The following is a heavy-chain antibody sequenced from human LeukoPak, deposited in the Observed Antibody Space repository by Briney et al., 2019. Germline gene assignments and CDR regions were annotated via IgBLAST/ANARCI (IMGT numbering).Heavy chain of an antibody. CDR2: MHGSGSP. Sequence: SETLSLTCTVSGASVRSDHWNWIRQPPGKGLEWIAYMHGSGSPNYNPSLASRLTLSVDATENLLSLKLTSVTAADTAVYYCARGSELLWFGELTYFDYWGQGTLVTVSS. CDR1: GASVRSDH. D-gene: IGHD3-10*01. V-gene: IGHV4-59*02. CDR3: ARGSELLWFGELTYFDY. J-gene: IGHJ4*02.